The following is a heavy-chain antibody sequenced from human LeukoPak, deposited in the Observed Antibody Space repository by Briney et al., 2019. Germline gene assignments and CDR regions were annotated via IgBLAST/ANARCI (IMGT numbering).Heavy chain of an antibody. J-gene: IGHJ6*02. CDR3: ARGEWDIVVVVAPYGMDV. Sequence: GGSLRLSCEASGFTFSSYRMNGAAKAQGKGLEWVSSIISSSSYIYYADSVKGRFTISRDNAKNSLYLQMNSLRAEDTAVYYCARGEWDIVVVVAPYGMDVWGQGTTVTVSS. V-gene: IGHV3-21*01. D-gene: IGHD2-15*01. CDR1: GFTFSSYR. CDR2: IISSSSYI.